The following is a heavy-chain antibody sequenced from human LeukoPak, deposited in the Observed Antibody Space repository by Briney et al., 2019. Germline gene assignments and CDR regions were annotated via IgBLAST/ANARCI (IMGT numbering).Heavy chain of an antibody. Sequence: SETLSLTCAVYGGSCDDYYCSWIRQPPGKGLEWIGEIHPHGIFYYNSSLVSRVTISIDTSKTQFSLRLTSVTTTDTAFYYCARGRDRSKAGDLWGQGSLVTVSS. V-gene: IGHV4-34*01. D-gene: IGHD5-24*01. CDR3: ARGRDRSKAGDL. J-gene: IGHJ5*02. CDR2: IHPHGIF. CDR1: GGSCDDYY.